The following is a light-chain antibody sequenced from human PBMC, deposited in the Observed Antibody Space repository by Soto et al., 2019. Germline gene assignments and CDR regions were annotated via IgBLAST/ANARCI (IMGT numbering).Light chain of an antibody. J-gene: IGKJ5*01. V-gene: IGKV3-11*01. Sequence: EVVLTQSPVTRSLSPGERATLSCRASQSFRGLLAWYQQKPGQAPRLLIYDAYNRATGIPPRFSGSGSGKDFTLTISSLEPEDSAVYYCQQRHIWPITFGQGTRLEIX. CDR1: QSFRGL. CDR3: QQRHIWPIT. CDR2: DAY.